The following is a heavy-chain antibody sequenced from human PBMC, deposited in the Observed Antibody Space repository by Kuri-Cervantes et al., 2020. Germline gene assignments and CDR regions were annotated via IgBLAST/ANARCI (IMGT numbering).Heavy chain of an antibody. J-gene: IGHJ1*01. CDR1: GGSFSGYY. D-gene: IGHD5-18*01. CDR3: ARGRSRSRTQLWNEYFQH. V-gene: IGHV4-34*01. CDR2: INHCGST. Sequence: SETLSLTCAVYGGSFSGYYWSWIRQPPGKGLEWIGEINHCGSTNYNPSLKSRVTISVDTSKNQFSLKLRSVTAADTAVYYCARGRSRSRTQLWNEYFQHWGQGTLVTVSS.